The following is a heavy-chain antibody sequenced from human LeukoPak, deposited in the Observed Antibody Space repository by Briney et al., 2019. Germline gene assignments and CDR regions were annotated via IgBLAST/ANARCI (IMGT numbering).Heavy chain of an antibody. CDR1: GFTFSNYA. D-gene: IGHD4-17*01. V-gene: IGHV3-33*06. Sequence: GGSLRLSCAASGFTFSNYAMHWVRQAPGKGLEWVAVIWYDGSNKYYADSVKGRFTISRDNSKNTLYLQMNSLRAEDTAVYYCAKAADYGDYCDYWGQGTLVTVSS. CDR3: AKAADYGDYCDY. J-gene: IGHJ4*02. CDR2: IWYDGSNK.